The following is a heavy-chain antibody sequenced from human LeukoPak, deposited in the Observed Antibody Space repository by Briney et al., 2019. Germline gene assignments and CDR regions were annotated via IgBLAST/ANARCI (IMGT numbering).Heavy chain of an antibody. Sequence: PGESLKISCQASGYTFAKYWIGWVRQMPGKGLEWMGIIYPGDSDARYSPSFQGQVTISADKSISTAYLQWSSLKASDTAMYYCARRRDLYSGSYYPFDYWGQGTLVTVSS. V-gene: IGHV5-51*01. CDR2: IYPGDSDA. D-gene: IGHD1-26*01. CDR3: ARRRDLYSGSYYPFDY. J-gene: IGHJ4*02. CDR1: GYTFAKYW.